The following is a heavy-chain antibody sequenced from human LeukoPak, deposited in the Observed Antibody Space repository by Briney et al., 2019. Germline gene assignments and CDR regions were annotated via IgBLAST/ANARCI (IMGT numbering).Heavy chain of an antibody. CDR2: IYHGGST. CDR1: GGSISSGGYS. Sequence: SQTLSLTCAVSGGSISSGGYSWSWIRQPPGKGLEWIGYIYHGGSTYYNPSLKSRVTISVDRSKNQFSLKLSSVTAADTAVYYCARVVGQWLVFDYWGQGTLVTVSS. J-gene: IGHJ4*02. D-gene: IGHD6-19*01. V-gene: IGHV4-30-2*01. CDR3: ARVVGQWLVFDY.